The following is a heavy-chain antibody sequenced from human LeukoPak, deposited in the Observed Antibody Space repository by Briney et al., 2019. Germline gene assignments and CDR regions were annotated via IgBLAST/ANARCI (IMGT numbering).Heavy chain of an antibody. CDR1: GFICSSWT. CDR3: AREDYGMDV. Sequence: GGSLILSCVASGFICSSWTMNWVRQAPGKGLEWVSSISSRSSYIYYADSVKGRFTISRDNTKNSLYLQMNSLRAEDTAVYYCAREDYGMDVWGQGTTVIVSS. CDR2: ISSRSSYI. V-gene: IGHV3-21*06. J-gene: IGHJ6*02.